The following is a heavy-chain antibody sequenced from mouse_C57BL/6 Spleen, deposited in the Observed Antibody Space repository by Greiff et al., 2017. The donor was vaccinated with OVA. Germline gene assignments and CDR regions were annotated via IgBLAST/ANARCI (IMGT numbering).Heavy chain of an antibody. Sequence: EVHLVESGGGLVKPGGSLKLSCAASGFTFSSYAMSWVRQTPEKRLEWVATISDGGSYTYYPDNVKGRFTISRDNAKNNLYLQMSHLKSEDTAMYYCARGGQLRLYYFDYWGQGTTLTVSS. D-gene: IGHD3-2*02. J-gene: IGHJ2*01. CDR2: ISDGGSYT. V-gene: IGHV5-4*01. CDR3: ARGGQLRLYYFDY. CDR1: GFTFSSYA.